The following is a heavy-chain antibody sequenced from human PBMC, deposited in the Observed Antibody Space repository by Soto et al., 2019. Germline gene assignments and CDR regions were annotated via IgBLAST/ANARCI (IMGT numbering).Heavy chain of an antibody. CDR1: GYSFTGNS. CDR3: AIPRSGVVY. V-gene: IGHV1-2*04. Sequence: QVHLVQSGAEVKKPGASVKVSCKASGYSFTGNSIHWVRQAPGQGLEWMGWIHPSHGVTNYAQKFQGWVTMTRDTSPSTAYMDLSRLTSDATAVYYCAIPRSGVVYWGQGTLVTVSS. CDR2: IHPSHGVT. J-gene: IGHJ4*02. D-gene: IGHD2-15*01.